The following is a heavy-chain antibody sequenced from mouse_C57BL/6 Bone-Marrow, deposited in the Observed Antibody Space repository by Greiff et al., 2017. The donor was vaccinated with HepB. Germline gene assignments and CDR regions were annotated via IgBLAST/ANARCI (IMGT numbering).Heavy chain of an antibody. CDR3: ARPYYYGSSWDYAMDY. V-gene: IGHV1-72*01. J-gene: IGHJ4*01. CDR1: GYTFTSYW. CDR2: IDPNSGGT. D-gene: IGHD1-1*01. Sequence: VQLQQPGAELVKPGASVKLSCKASGYTFTSYWMHWVKQRPGRGLEWIGRIDPNSGGTKYNEKFKSKATLTVDKPSSTAYMQLSSLTSADSAVYYCARPYYYGSSWDYAMDYWGQGTSVTVSS.